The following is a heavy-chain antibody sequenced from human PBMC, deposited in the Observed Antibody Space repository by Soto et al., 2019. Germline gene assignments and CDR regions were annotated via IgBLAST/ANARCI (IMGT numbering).Heavy chain of an antibody. CDR2: IYHSGST. D-gene: IGHD3-10*01. CDR1: GGSISSGGYS. CDR3: ARYRGYGSGSYYNSFDY. V-gene: IGHV4-30-2*01. Sequence: SETLSLTCAVSGGSISSGGYSWGWIRQPPGKGLEWIGYIYHSGSTYYNPSLKSRVTISVDRSKNQFSLKLSSVTAADTAVYYCARYRGYGSGSYYNSFDYWGQGTLVTVSS. J-gene: IGHJ4*02.